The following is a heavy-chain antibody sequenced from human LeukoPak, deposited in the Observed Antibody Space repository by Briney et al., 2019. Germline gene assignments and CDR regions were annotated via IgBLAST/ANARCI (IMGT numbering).Heavy chain of an antibody. J-gene: IGHJ5*02. D-gene: IGHD2-2*01. V-gene: IGHV1-2*02. Sequence: GASVKVSCKASGYTFTGYYMHWVRQAPGQGLEWMGWINPNSGGTNYAQKFQGRVTMTRDTSISTAYMELSRLRSDDTAVYYCARDCSSTSRGPENWFDPWGQGTLVTVSS. CDR1: GYTFTGYY. CDR3: ARDCSSTSRGPENWFDP. CDR2: INPNSGGT.